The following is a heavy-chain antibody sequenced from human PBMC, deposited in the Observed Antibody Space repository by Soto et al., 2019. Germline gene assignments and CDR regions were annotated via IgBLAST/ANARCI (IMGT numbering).Heavy chain of an antibody. J-gene: IGHJ5*02. CDR3: ARHKSGSDWLDP. V-gene: IGHV4-39*01. CDR2: MFYSGAT. D-gene: IGHD2-15*01. Sequence: PSETLSLTCTVSGGSIGDISYCWGWIRQPPGKGLQWIGCMFYSGATYYNPSLKNRVTLSVDTSNNEFSLKLVSVTAPDTAVYYCARHKSGSDWLDPWGQGTLVTVSS. CDR1: GGSIGDISYC.